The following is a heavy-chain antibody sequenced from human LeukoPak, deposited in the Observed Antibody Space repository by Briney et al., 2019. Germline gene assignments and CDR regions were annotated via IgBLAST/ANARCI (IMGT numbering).Heavy chain of an antibody. CDR3: ATEGNYGDYNFGYFDY. Sequence: PSETLSLTCTASGGSISSYYRSWIRQPAGKGLEWIGRIYTSGSTNYNPSLKSRVTMSVDTPKNQFSLKLSSVTAADTAVYYCATEGNYGDYNFGYFDYWGQGTLVTVSS. CDR1: GGSISSYY. V-gene: IGHV4-4*07. D-gene: IGHD4-17*01. J-gene: IGHJ4*02. CDR2: IYTSGST.